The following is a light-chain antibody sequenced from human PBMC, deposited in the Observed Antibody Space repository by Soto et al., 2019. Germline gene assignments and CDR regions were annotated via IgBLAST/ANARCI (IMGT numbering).Light chain of an antibody. CDR2: GNG. CDR1: SSSIGAGYE. Sequence: QSVLTQPPSVSGAPGQRVTISCSGTSSSIGAGYEVHWYHQLPGTAPKLVVSGNGNRPSGVPDRLSASKSGTSASLAITGLKAEDEGHYFCQSYDKSLTAYVFGTGTKLTVL. V-gene: IGLV1-40*01. CDR3: QSYDKSLTAYV. J-gene: IGLJ1*01.